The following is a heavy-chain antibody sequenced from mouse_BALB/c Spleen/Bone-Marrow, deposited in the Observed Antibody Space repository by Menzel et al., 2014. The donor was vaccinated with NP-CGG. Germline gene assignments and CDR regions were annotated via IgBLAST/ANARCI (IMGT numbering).Heavy chain of an antibody. V-gene: IGHV1-9*01. CDR1: GYTFSRYW. J-gene: IGHJ3*01. CDR2: ILPGSGST. CDR3: ARNYGNYVWFAN. D-gene: IGHD2-1*01. Sequence: QVQLQQSGAELMKPGASVKISCKATGYTFSRYWIEWVKQRPGHGLEWIGEILPGSGSTNYNEKFKGKAIFTADTSSNTAYMQLSSLTSEDSAVYYCARNYGNYVWFANWGQGTLVTVSA.